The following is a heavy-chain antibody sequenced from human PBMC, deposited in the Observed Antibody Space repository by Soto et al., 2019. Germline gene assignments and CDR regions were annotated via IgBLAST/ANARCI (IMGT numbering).Heavy chain of an antibody. V-gene: IGHV3-23*01. Sequence: EVQLLESGGGLVQPGESLRLSCAASGFTFSSYAMSWVRQAPGKGLEWVSCISGSDGSTYYADAVKGRFTISRDNTKNTLHLNSNSLSAEDTAVQSSAQRRYPYVSGSGAQGTWVTVSS. CDR2: ISGSDGST. CDR1: GFTFSSYA. J-gene: IGHJ4*02. D-gene: IGHD1-26*01. CDR3: AQRRYPYVSGS.